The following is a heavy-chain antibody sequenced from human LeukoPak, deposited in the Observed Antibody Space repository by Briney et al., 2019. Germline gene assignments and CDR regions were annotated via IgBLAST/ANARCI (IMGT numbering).Heavy chain of an antibody. CDR2: IKHDGSDK. Sequence: GRSLRLSCAASGFTFNSYWISWVRKAPGTGLEWVANIKHDGSDKYYVDSVKGRFTISRDNAENSLYLQMNSLRAEDTAMYYCARSQSLGYWGQGTLVTVSS. CDR1: GFTFNSYW. J-gene: IGHJ4*02. CDR3: ARSQSLGY. V-gene: IGHV3-7*04.